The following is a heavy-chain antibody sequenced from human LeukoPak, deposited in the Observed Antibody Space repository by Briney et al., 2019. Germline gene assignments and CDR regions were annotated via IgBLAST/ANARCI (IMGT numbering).Heavy chain of an antibody. CDR3: ARGPLYEPVDY. J-gene: IGHJ4*02. V-gene: IGHV3-74*01. D-gene: IGHD3-16*01. CDR1: GFTFSTYW. CDR2: INTDGKVA. Sequence: GGSLRLSCAASGFTFSTYWMQWVRQAPGKGLVWVSRINTDGKVAKYADSVKGRFTISTDNATNTLYLQMSSLRADDTAVYYCARGPLYEPVDYWGQGTLVTVSS.